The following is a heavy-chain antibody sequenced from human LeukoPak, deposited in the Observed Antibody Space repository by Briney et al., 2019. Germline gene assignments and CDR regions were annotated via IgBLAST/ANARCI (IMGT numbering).Heavy chain of an antibody. CDR3: ARGPPPYYYDSSGFDY. J-gene: IGHJ4*02. CDR1: GFTFSSYG. Sequence: GSLRLSCAASGFTFSSYGMHWVRQAPGKGLEWVAFIRYDGSNKYYADSVKGRFTISRDNSKNTLYLQMGSLRAEDMAVYYCARGPPPYYYDSSGFDYWGQGTLVTVSS. V-gene: IGHV3-30*02. CDR2: IRYDGSNK. D-gene: IGHD3-22*01.